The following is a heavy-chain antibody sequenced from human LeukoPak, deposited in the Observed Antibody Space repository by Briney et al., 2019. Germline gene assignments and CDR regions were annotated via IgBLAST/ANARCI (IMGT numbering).Heavy chain of an antibody. CDR1: GDSISSYY. V-gene: IGHV4-59*01. CDR2: IYYSGST. D-gene: IGHD2-15*01. Sequence: SETLSLTCTGSGDSISSYYCSWIRQPPGKGLEWIGYIYYSGSTNSNPSLKSRVTISVDTSKNQFSLKVSSVTAADTAVYYCARALTPGYCSGGTCSYFDYWGQGTLVTVYS. J-gene: IGHJ4*02. CDR3: ARALTPGYCSGGTCSYFDY.